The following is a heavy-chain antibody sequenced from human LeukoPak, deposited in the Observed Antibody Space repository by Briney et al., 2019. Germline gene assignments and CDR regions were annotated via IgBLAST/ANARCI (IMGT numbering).Heavy chain of an antibody. J-gene: IGHJ6*03. CDR3: ARTAVRLLYAIGAYYYYMGV. CDR1: GGSFRGYY. V-gene: IGHV4-34*01. CDR2: INHSGST. Sequence: SETLSLTCAVSGGSFRGYYWSWIRQPPGKGLEWIGEINHSGSTNYNPSPKSRVTISVDTSTNQFSLKLSSVTAADTAVYYCARTAVRLLYAIGAYYYYMGVWGKGTTVTVSS. D-gene: IGHD2-8*01.